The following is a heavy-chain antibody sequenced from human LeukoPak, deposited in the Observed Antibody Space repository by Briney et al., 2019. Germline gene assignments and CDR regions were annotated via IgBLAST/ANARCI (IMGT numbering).Heavy chain of an antibody. J-gene: IGHJ1*01. Sequence: SETLSLTCTVSGGSISSGGYFWSWIRQHPGKGLEWIGYIYYSGSTYYNPSLKGRVTISVHASKNQFSLRLSSVTAADTAIYYCASVSYDTSLQHWGQGTLVTASS. D-gene: IGHD3-22*01. V-gene: IGHV4-31*03. CDR3: ASVSYDTSLQH. CDR1: GGSISSGGYF. CDR2: IYYSGST.